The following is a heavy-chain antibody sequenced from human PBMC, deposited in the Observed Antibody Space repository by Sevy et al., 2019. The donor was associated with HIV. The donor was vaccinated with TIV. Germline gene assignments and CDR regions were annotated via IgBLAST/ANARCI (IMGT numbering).Heavy chain of an antibody. D-gene: IGHD2-2*01. V-gene: IGHV4-4*07. CDR3: ARDTPTSSTWMWSDYYYMDV. CDR1: GGSISSYY. Sequence: SETLSLTCTVSGGSISSYYWSWIRQPAGKGLEWIGRIYTSGSTNYNPSLKSRVTMSVDTSKNQFSLKLSSVTAADTAVYYCARDTPTSSTWMWSDYYYMDVWGKGTTVTVSS. CDR2: IYTSGST. J-gene: IGHJ6*03.